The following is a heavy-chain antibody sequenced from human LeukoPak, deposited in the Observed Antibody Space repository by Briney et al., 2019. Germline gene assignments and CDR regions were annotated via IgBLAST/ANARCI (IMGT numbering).Heavy chain of an antibody. CDR3: ASCNDSSGYFAY. CDR1: GYTFTDYA. V-gene: IGHV7-4-1*02. CDR2: VNTNTGNP. D-gene: IGHD3-22*01. J-gene: IGHJ4*02. Sequence: ASVKVSCKPSGYTFTDYAINWVRQAPGQGLEYMGWVNTNTGNPTYAQGFTGRFVFSSDSSVSAAYLQITSLKADDSAIYFCASCNDSSGYFAYWGQGTLVTVSS.